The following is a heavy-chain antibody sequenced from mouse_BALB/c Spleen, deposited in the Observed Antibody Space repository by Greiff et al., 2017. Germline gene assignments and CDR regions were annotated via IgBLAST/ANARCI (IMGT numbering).Heavy chain of an antibody. V-gene: IGHV3-2*02. CDR1: GYSITSDYA. CDR3: ARLGRYGAMDY. D-gene: IGHD1-1*01. CDR2: ISYSGST. Sequence: EVKLQESGPGLVKPSQSLSLTCTVTGYSITSDYAWNWIRQFPGNKLEWMGYISYSGSTSYNPSLKSRISITRDTSKNQFFLQLNSVTTEDTATYYCARLGRYGAMDYWGQGTSVTVSS. J-gene: IGHJ4*01.